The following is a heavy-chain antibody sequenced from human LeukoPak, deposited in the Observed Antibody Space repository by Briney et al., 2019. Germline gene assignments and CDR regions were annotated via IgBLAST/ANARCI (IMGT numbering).Heavy chain of an antibody. Sequence: PGGSLRLSCPVSGFTFSSYWMHWVRHTTGKGLVWVSRINRDGSSTYYADSVKGRFTISRDNAKNTLYLQMNSLSAEDTAVYYCSRGTTVPTYYFDFWSQGTLVTVSS. CDR3: SRGTTVPTYYFDF. J-gene: IGHJ4*02. V-gene: IGHV3-74*01. CDR1: GFTFSSYW. CDR2: INRDGSST. D-gene: IGHD1-1*01.